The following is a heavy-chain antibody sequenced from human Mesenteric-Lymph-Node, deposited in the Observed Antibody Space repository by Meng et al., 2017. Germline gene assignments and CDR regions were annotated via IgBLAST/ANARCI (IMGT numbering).Heavy chain of an antibody. J-gene: IGHJ4*02. CDR2: INAGNGNT. V-gene: IGHV1-3*01. CDR1: GYTFTSYA. D-gene: IGHD3-10*01. Sequence: ASVKVSCKASGYTFTSYAMHWVRQAPGQRLEWMGWINAGNGNTKYSQKFQGRVTITRDTSASTAYMELSSLRSEDTAVYYCARTRHLLWFGEPRFQAFDYWGQGTLVTVSS. CDR3: ARTRHLLWFGEPRFQAFDY.